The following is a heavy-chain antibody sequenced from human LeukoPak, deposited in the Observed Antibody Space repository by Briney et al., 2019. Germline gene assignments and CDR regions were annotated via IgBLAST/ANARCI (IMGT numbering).Heavy chain of an antibody. D-gene: IGHD6-13*01. CDR2: IYYSGST. V-gene: IGHV4-59*08. CDR1: GGSISSYY. CDR3: ARGGQQLAYYYYGMDV. J-gene: IGHJ6*02. Sequence: SETLSLTCTVSGGSISSYYWSWIRQPPGKGLEWIGYIYYSGSTNYNPSLKSRVTISVDTSKNQFSLKLSSVTAADTAVYYCARGGQQLAYYYYGMDVWGQGTTVTVSS.